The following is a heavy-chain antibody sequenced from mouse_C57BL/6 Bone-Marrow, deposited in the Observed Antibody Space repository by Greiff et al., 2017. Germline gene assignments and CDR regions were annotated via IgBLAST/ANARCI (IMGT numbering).Heavy chain of an antibody. Sequence: VQLQQPGAELVKPGASVKLSCKASGYTFTSYWMQWVKQRPGQGLEWIGEIDPSDSYTNYNQKFKGKATLTVDTSSSTAYMQLSSLTSEDSAVYYYARSGSAYWGQGTLVTVSA. D-gene: IGHD3-2*02. CDR1: GYTFTSYW. J-gene: IGHJ3*01. CDR2: IDPSDSYT. CDR3: ARSGSAY. V-gene: IGHV1-50*01.